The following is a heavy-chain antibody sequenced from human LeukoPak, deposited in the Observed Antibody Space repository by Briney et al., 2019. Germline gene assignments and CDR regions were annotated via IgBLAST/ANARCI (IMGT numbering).Heavy chain of an antibody. CDR1: GFRFNNAW. CDR3: TTDRGAYGNHWEKNWFDP. Sequence: GGSLRLSCAGSGFRFNNAWISWVRQAPGKGLEWVGRIKSKTDGGTSDYAAPVKGTFTISRDNSKDTLYLEMNSLKAEDTAVYYCTTDRGAYGNHWEKNWFDPWGQGTLVTVSS. CDR2: IKSKTDGGTS. V-gene: IGHV3-15*01. D-gene: IGHD3-16*01. J-gene: IGHJ5*02.